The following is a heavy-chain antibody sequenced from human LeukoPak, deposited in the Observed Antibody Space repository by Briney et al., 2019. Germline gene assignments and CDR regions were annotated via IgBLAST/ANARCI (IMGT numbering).Heavy chain of an antibody. D-gene: IGHD6-13*01. CDR2: INHSGST. CDR1: GGSISSSSYY. Sequence: SETLSLTCTVSGGSISSSSYYWSWIRQPPGKGLEWIGEINHSGSTNYNPSLKSRVTISVDTSKNQFSLKLSSVTAADTAVYYCARGHSSSWYVPLLGYWGQGTLVTVSS. CDR3: ARGHSSSWYVPLLGY. J-gene: IGHJ4*02. V-gene: IGHV4-39*07.